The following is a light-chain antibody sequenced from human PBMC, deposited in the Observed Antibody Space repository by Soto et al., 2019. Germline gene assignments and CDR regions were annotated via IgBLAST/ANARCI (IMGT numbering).Light chain of an antibody. J-gene: IGKJ1*01. CDR3: QQYLTLPWT. V-gene: IGKV1-5*01. CDR2: DAS. Sequence: DIQITQSPSTLSASLGDRVTISCRASHSISSWLSCYQQKPGKAPKFLIYDASSLESGVPSRFSGSGSGTEFTLTISSLHPDDFGTYYCQQYLTLPWTFGLGTKVDI. CDR1: HSISSW.